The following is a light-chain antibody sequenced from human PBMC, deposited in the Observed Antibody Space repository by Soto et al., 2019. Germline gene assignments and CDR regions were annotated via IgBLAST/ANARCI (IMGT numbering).Light chain of an antibody. V-gene: IGKV3-11*01. CDR1: QNVGSY. CDR2: DAS. J-gene: IGKJ4*01. Sequence: EIVLTQSPATLSLSPGERATLSCRARQNVGSYLAWYQQKPGQAPRLLIYDASNRATGIPARFSGSGSGTEFPLTITSLEPEDFAIYYCQQRGNWPLTFGGGTKLEIK. CDR3: QQRGNWPLT.